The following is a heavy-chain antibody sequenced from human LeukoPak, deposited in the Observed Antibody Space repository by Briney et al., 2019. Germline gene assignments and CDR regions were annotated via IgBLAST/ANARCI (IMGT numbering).Heavy chain of an antibody. CDR1: GYRFTSYW. V-gene: IGHV5-51*01. Sequence: GESLKISCKGSGYRFTSYWIGWVRQMPGKGLEWMGIIYPPDSDTRYGREFQGQVTTSVDESINTAYLQWSSLKASDTAMYYCARSSTYSPYYFDSWGQGTLVTVSS. CDR2: IYPPDSDT. D-gene: IGHD2-2*01. J-gene: IGHJ4*01. CDR3: ARSSTYSPYYFDS.